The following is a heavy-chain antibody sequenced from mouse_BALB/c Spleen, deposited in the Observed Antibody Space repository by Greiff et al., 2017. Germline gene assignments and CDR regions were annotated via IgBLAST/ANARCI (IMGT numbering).Heavy chain of an antibody. Sequence: EVQRVESGPGLVKPSQSLSLTCSVTGYSITSGYYWNWIRQFPGNKLEWMGYISYDGSNNYNPSLKNRISITRDTSKNQFFLKLNSVTTEDTATYYCADYDYPYAMDYWGQGTSVTVSS. V-gene: IGHV3-6*02. J-gene: IGHJ4*01. CDR3: ADYDYPYAMDY. CDR2: ISYDGSN. CDR1: GYSITSGYY. D-gene: IGHD2-4*01.